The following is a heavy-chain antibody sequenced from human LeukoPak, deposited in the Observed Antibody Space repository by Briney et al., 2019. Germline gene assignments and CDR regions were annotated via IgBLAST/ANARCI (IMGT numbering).Heavy chain of an antibody. CDR3: AKDRNSGWSFFDY. D-gene: IGHD6-19*01. CDR1: GFSFNNYG. Sequence: GGSLRLSCAASGFSFNNYGMHWVRQAPGKGLEGVAVISYDGSNKFYADSVKGRFTISRDKSKNTLYLQMNSLRAGDTAVYYCAKDRNSGWSFFDYWGQGTLVTVSS. CDR2: ISYDGSNK. J-gene: IGHJ4*02. V-gene: IGHV3-30*18.